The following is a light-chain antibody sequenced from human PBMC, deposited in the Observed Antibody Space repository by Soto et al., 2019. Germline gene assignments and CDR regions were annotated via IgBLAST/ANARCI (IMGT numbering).Light chain of an antibody. CDR3: SSYTSSSSPYV. J-gene: IGLJ1*01. CDR2: EVS. CDR1: SSDGGGYNY. Sequence: SVLTQPASVSGSPGQSITISCTGTSSDGGGYNYVSWYQQHPGKAPKLMIYEVSNRPSGVSNRFSGPKSGNTASLTISGLQAEDEADYYCSSYTSSSSPYVFGTGTKVTVL. V-gene: IGLV2-14*01.